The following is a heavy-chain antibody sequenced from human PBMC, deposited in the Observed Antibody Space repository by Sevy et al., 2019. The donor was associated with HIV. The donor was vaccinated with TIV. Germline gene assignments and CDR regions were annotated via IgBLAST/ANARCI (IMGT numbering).Heavy chain of an antibody. CDR2: ITTSSSTI. Sequence: GGSLRLSCAASGFSIRSYNMNWVRQAPGKGLEWISYITTSSSTIYYADSVKGRFTISRDNAKNSLYLQMNSLRDEDTAVYYCARTLGFYDSSGHEGYYFDYWGQGTLVTVSS. CDR1: GFSIRSYN. CDR3: ARTLGFYDSSGHEGYYFDY. D-gene: IGHD3-22*01. V-gene: IGHV3-48*02. J-gene: IGHJ4*02.